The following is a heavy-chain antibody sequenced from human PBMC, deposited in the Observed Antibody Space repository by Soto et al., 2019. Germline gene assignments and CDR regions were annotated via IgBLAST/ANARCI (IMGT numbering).Heavy chain of an antibody. Sequence: EVQLVESGGGLVQPGGSLKLSCVGSGINLSGSAMHWVRQALGKGLEWVGRIRSKRHTYATAYAAPVEGRFTISRDDSRNTAYLQMNSLKAEDTAVYFYTRHGAYYNETSDYWGQGTLVTVSS. CDR3: TRHGAYYNETSDY. CDR1: GINLSGSA. J-gene: IGHJ4*02. D-gene: IGHD1-26*01. CDR2: IRSKRHTYAT. V-gene: IGHV3-73*02.